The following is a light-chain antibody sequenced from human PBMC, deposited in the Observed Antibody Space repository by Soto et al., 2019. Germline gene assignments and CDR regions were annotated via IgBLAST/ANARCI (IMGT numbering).Light chain of an antibody. CDR3: SSYTSSSIPV. J-gene: IGLJ2*01. CDR1: SSDVGGYNY. V-gene: IGLV2-14*01. Sequence: QSALTQPASVSGSPGQSITISCTGTSSDVGGYNYVSWYQHHPGKAPKLMINEVTNRPSGVSNRFSGSKSGNTASLTISGLQAEDEADYYCSSYTSSSIPVFGGGTKLTVL. CDR2: EVT.